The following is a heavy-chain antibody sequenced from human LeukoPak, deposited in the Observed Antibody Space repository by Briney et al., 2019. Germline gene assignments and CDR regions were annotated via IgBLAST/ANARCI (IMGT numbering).Heavy chain of an antibody. V-gene: IGHV1-2*02. CDR1: GYTFTSYG. CDR2: INPNSGGT. J-gene: IGHJ1*01. CDR3: ARGPVYDTLPVFFQH. Sequence: ASVKVSCKASGYTFTSYGISWVRQAPGQGLEWMGWINPNSGGTNYAQKFQGRVTMTRDTSISTAYMELSRLRSDDTAVYYCARGPVYDTLPVFFQHWGQGTLVTVSS. D-gene: IGHD3-22*01.